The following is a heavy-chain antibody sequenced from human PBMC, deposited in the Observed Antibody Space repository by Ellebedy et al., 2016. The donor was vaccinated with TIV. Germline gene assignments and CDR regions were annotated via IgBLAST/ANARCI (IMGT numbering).Heavy chain of an antibody. CDR3: ARPKGGTGSSDY. CDR2: IHGGGSST. CDR1: GFTFSSYC. V-gene: IGHV3-74*01. Sequence: GESLKISCAASGFTFSSYCMRWVRHAPGKVLVWVSRIHGGGSSTSDADSVKGRFTISRDNAKNTLYLQMNSLRAEDPAVYYCARPKGGTGSSDYWGQGTLVTVSS. D-gene: IGHD3-10*01. J-gene: IGHJ4*02.